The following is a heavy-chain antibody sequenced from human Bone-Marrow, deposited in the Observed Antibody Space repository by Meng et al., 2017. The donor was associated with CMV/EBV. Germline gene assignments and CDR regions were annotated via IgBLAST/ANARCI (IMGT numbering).Heavy chain of an antibody. CDR3: ARAQVYYFDS. Sequence: GGSLRLSCAASGFTFSSYGMHWVRQAPGKGLEWVSSISSSSSYIYYADSVKGRFTISRDNAKNSLYLQMSSLRAEDTAVYYCARAQVYYFDSWGQGTLVTVSS. CDR2: ISSSSSYI. CDR1: GFTFSSYG. D-gene: IGHD2-8*01. J-gene: IGHJ4*02. V-gene: IGHV3-21*01.